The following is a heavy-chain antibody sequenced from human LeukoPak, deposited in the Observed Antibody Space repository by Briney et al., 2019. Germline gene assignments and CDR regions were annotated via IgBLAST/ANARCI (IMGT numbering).Heavy chain of an antibody. CDR1: GGSISSSSYY. J-gene: IGHJ4*02. D-gene: IGHD6-13*01. CDR3: ASYSSRRPGFDY. Sequence: PSETLSLTCTVSGGSISSSSYYWGWIRQPPGKGLEWIGSIYYSGSTYYNPSLKSRVTISVDTSKNQFSLKLSSVTAADTAVYYCASYSSRRPGFDYWGQGTLVTVSS. V-gene: IGHV4-39*01. CDR2: IYYSGST.